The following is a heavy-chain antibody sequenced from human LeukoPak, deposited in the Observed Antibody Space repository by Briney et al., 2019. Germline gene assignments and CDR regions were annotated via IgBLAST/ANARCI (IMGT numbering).Heavy chain of an antibody. D-gene: IGHD1-1*01. CDR2: ISTYNGNT. CDR3: ARNTGNWDLDY. CDR1: GYTFTNYG. Sequence: ASVKVSCKASGYTFTNYGISWVRQAPGQGLEWMGWISTYNGNTHYAQNFQGTFTMTTDTSTTTAYMELRSLRSDDTAAYYCARNTGNWDLDYWGQGTLVTVSS. J-gene: IGHJ4*02. V-gene: IGHV1-18*01.